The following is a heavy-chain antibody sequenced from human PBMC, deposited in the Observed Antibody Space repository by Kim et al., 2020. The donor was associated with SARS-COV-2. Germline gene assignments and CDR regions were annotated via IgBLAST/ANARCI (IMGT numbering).Heavy chain of an antibody. V-gene: IGHV3-30*04. Sequence: GGSLRLSCAASGFTFSSYAMHWVRQAPGKGLEWVAVISYDGSNKYYADSVKGRFTISRDNSKNTLYLQMNSLRAEDTAVYYCARDRRDITMIVVGWFDPWGQGTLVTVSS. D-gene: IGHD3-22*01. CDR2: ISYDGSNK. CDR3: ARDRRDITMIVVGWFDP. CDR1: GFTFSSYA. J-gene: IGHJ5*02.